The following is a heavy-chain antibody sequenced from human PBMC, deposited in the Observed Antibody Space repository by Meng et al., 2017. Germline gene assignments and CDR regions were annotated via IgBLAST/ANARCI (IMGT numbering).Heavy chain of an antibody. CDR3: ARDGVGATEGYFDY. Sequence: HVQRVTSVGGVNDPGASGKVICQSSGGPFCSHASSWGGQAPGQGLKGMGGIIHIFGKANYEQKFQGRVTITADKSTSTAYMELRSLRSEDTAVYYCARDGVGATEGYFDYWGQGTLVTVSS. CDR2: IIHIFGKA. D-gene: IGHD1-26*01. J-gene: IGHJ4*02. V-gene: IGHV1-69*06. CDR1: GGPFCSHA.